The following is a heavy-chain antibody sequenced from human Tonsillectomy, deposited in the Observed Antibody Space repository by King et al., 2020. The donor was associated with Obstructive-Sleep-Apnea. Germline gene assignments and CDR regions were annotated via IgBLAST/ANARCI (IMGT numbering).Heavy chain of an antibody. CDR2: ISGSGGMT. D-gene: IGHD2-2*01. CDR1: GLTFSSDA. J-gene: IGHJ4*02. CDR3: AKDRGYQLLSYDY. Sequence: VQLVESGGGLVQPGGSLRLSCAASGLTFSSDAMNWVRQASGKGLACVSAISGSGGMTYYADSVKGRFTISRDNSKNTRYLQMNSLRAEDTAVYYCAKDRGYQLLSYDYWGQGTLVTVSS. V-gene: IGHV3-23*04.